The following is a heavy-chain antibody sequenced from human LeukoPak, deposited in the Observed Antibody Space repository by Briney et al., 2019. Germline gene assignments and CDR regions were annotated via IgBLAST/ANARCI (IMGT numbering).Heavy chain of an antibody. J-gene: IGHJ4*02. CDR3: GGYNFYYFDY. CDR2: IYYSGST. Sequence: PSETLSLTCTVSGGSISSSSYYWGWIRQPPGKGLEWIGSIYYSGSTYYNPSLKSRVTISVDTSKNQFSLRLSSVTAADTAVYYCGGYNFYYFDYWGQGTLVTVSS. D-gene: IGHD5-24*01. CDR1: GGSISSSSYY. V-gene: IGHV4-39*01.